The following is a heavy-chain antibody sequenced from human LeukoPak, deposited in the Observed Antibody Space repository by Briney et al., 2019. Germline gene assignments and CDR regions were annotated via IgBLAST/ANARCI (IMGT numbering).Heavy chain of an antibody. Sequence: GGSLRLSCAASGFTLSSYSMNWVRQAPGKGLEWVSVIYSGGSTYYADSVKGRFTISRDNSKNTLYLQMNSLRAEDTAVYYCAVGYSSGWYVLDYWGQGTLVTVSS. V-gene: IGHV3-53*01. CDR2: IYSGGST. J-gene: IGHJ4*02. CDR3: AVGYSSGWYVLDY. CDR1: GFTLSSYS. D-gene: IGHD6-19*01.